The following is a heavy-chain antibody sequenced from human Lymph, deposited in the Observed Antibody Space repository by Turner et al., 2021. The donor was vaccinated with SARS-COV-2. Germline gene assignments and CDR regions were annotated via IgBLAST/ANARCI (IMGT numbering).Heavy chain of an antibody. CDR2: ISYDGSNK. Sequence: QVEVAESGAVETETSMTLSCAASGFTFSNYAMHWVRQAPGKGLEWVAVISYDGSNKYYADSVKGRFTISRDNSKNTLYLQMNSLRAEDTAVYYCARDSGGYVDYWGQGTLVTVSS. V-gene: IGHV3-30-3*01. CDR3: ARDSGGYVDY. J-gene: IGHJ4*03. CDR1: GFTFSNYA. D-gene: IGHD1-26*01.